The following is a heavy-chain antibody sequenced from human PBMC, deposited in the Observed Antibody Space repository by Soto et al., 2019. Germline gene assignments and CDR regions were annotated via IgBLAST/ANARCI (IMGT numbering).Heavy chain of an antibody. J-gene: IGHJ4*02. D-gene: IGHD3-22*01. CDR2: ISGSGGST. Sequence: EVQLLESGGGLVQPGGSLRLSCAASGFTFSSYAMSWVRQAPGKGLEWVSAISGSGGSTYYADSVKGRFTISRDNSKNTLYLQMNRLRAEDTAVYYCAKQSPSGYYDSSPADYWGQGTLVTVSS. CDR3: AKQSPSGYYDSSPADY. V-gene: IGHV3-23*01. CDR1: GFTFSSYA.